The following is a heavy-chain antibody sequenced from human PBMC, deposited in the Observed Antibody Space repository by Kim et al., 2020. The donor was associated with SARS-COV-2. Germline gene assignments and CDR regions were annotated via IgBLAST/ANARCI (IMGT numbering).Heavy chain of an antibody. CDR3: ATMLHDYGDYERAGYYYYGMDV. CDR2: ISGSGGST. V-gene: IGHV3-23*01. D-gene: IGHD4-17*01. J-gene: IGHJ6*02. Sequence: GGSLRLSCAASGFTFSSYAMSWVRQAPGKGLEWVSAISGSGGSTYYADSVKGRFTISRDNSKNTLYLQMNSLRAEDTAVYYCATMLHDYGDYERAGYYYYGMDVWGQGTTVTVSS. CDR1: GFTFSSYA.